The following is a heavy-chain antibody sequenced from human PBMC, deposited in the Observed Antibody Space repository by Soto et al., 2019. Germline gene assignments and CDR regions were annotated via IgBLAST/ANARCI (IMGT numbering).Heavy chain of an antibody. V-gene: IGHV3-15*07. Sequence: PGGSLRLSCAVSGFTFSNACMNWVRQAPGKGLEWVGRIKSKADGGTTDYAAPVKGRFTITRDDSKNTLYLQMNSLETEDTAVYYCTRVRSIAAAGTRYFDYWGQGTLVTVSS. CDR1: GFTFSNAC. CDR2: IKSKADGGTT. CDR3: TRVRSIAAAGTRYFDY. D-gene: IGHD6-13*01. J-gene: IGHJ4*02.